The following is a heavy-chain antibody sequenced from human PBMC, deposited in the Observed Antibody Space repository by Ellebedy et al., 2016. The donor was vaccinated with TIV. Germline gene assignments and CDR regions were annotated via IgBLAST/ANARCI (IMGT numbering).Heavy chain of an antibody. CDR2: INYSGNT. CDR1: GGSISSYY. CDR3: ARNPRAIFGSWFDD. V-gene: IGHV4-59*12. D-gene: IGHD3-3*01. Sequence: MPSETLSLTCTVSGGSISSYYWSWMRQSPGKGLEWIGYINYSGNTKYNPSLKSRVSMSVDTSKNQFSLKVTSVTAADTAVYYCARNPRAIFGSWFDDWGQGTLVTVSS. J-gene: IGHJ4*02.